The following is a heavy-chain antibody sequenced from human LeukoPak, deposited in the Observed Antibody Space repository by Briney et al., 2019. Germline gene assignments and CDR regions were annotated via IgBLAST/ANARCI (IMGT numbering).Heavy chain of an antibody. Sequence: GGSLRLSCAASGFTVSSNYMSWVRQAPGKGLEWGSVIYSGGSTYYADSVKGRFTISRDNSKNTLYLQMNGLRAEDTAVYYCARERNYGDYLNYYFDYWGQGTLVTVSS. D-gene: IGHD4-17*01. CDR1: GFTVSSNY. CDR3: ARERNYGDYLNYYFDY. CDR2: IYSGGST. V-gene: IGHV3-53*01. J-gene: IGHJ4*02.